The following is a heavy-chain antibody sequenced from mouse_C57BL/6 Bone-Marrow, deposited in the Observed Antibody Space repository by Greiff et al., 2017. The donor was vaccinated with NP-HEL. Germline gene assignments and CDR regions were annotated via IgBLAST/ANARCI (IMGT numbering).Heavy chain of an antibody. V-gene: IGHV1-81*01. CDR3: AREVIYYYGRGWYFDV. D-gene: IGHD1-1*01. CDR1: GYTFTSYG. J-gene: IGHJ1*03. Sequence: QVQLQQSGAELARPGASVKLSCKASGYTFTSYGISWVKQRTGQGLEWIGEIYPRSGNTYYNEKFKGKATLTADKSSSTAYMELRSLTSEDSAVYFCAREVIYYYGRGWYFDVWGTGTTVTVSS. CDR2: IYPRSGNT.